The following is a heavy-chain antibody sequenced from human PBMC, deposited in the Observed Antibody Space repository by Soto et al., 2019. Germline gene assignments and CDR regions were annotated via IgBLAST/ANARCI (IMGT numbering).Heavy chain of an antibody. CDR3: SRVRLSIAVNDALDV. V-gene: IGHV3-30*14. CDR1: GFTFSDYV. CDR2: MTYDGATE. J-gene: IGHJ3*01. Sequence: QVRLVESGGGVVQPGTSLRLSGAASGFTFSDYVIHWVRQAAGKGLEWVASMTYDGATEYYADSVKGRFTMSRDNSKRALSLQMNSLRPDDTAGYYCSRVRLSIAVNDALDVWGQGTTVTVSS. D-gene: IGHD3-3*02.